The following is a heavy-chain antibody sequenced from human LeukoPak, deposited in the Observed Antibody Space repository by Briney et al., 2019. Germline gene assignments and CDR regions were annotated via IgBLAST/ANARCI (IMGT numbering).Heavy chain of an antibody. CDR1: GYSISSGYY. J-gene: IGHJ4*02. V-gene: IGHV4-38-2*02. CDR3: ARVTVIPDY. CDR2: IYHSGST. Sequence: SETLSLTCTVSGYSISSGYYWGWIRQPPGKGLEWIGSIYHSGSTYYNPSLKSRVTISVDTSKNQFSLKLSSVTAADTAVYYCARVTVIPDYWGQGTLVTVSS. D-gene: IGHD4-17*01.